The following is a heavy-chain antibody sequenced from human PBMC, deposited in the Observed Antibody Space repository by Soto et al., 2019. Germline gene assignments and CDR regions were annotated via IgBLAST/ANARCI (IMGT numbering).Heavy chain of an antibody. D-gene: IGHD3-10*01. CDR1: GFTFSSYA. Sequence: GGSLRLSCAASGFTFSSYAMHWVRQAPGKGLEWVAVISYDGSNKYYAESVKGRFNISRDNSKNTLYLQMNSLRAEDTAVYYCARGRSGREDYWGQGTLVTVSS. CDR3: ARGRSGREDY. V-gene: IGHV3-30-3*01. CDR2: ISYDGSNK. J-gene: IGHJ4*02.